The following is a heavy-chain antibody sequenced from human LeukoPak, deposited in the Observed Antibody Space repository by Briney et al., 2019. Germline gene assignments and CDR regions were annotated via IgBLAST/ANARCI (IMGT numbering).Heavy chain of an antibody. V-gene: IGHV4-4*07. Sequence: SETMSLTCTVSGGSISSHYWSWIRQPPGKGLEWIGRIYTSGSTNYNPSLKSRVTMSVDTSKNQFSLKLSSVTAADTAVYYCARDLAYYDSSGYFYYYYYMDVWGKGTTVTVFS. CDR1: GGSISSHY. J-gene: IGHJ6*03. CDR2: IYTSGST. D-gene: IGHD3-22*01. CDR3: ARDLAYYDSSGYFYYYYYMDV.